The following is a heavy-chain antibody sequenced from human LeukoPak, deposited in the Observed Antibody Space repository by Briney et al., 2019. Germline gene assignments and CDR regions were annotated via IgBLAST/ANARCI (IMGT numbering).Heavy chain of an antibody. Sequence: GGSLRLSCAASGFTVSSNYMSWVRQAPGKGLEWVSYISSSGSTIYYADSVKGRFTISRDNAKNSLYLQMNSLRAEDTAVYYCARVMEQWLVRWFDPWGQGTLVTVSS. CDR2: ISSSGSTI. D-gene: IGHD6-19*01. CDR3: ARVMEQWLVRWFDP. V-gene: IGHV3-11*01. CDR1: GFTVSSNY. J-gene: IGHJ5*02.